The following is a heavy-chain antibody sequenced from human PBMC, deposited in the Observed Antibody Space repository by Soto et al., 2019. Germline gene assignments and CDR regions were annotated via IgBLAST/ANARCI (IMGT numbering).Heavy chain of an antibody. CDR1: GYAFTTYG. CDR3: ESGRYGDY. J-gene: IGHJ4*02. V-gene: IGHV1-18*01. Sequence: QVHLGQSGAEVKKPVASVKVSCQGSGYAFTTYGITWVRQAPGQGLEWMGWISAHNGNTNYAQKLQGRVTVNRDTPTSTAYMELRSLRYDDTPVYYCESGRYGDYWGQGTLVTVSS. D-gene: IGHD1-26*01. CDR2: ISAHNGNT.